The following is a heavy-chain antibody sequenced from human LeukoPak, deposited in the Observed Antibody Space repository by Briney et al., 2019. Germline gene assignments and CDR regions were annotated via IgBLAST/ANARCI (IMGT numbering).Heavy chain of an antibody. V-gene: IGHV1-69*06. D-gene: IGHD3-9*01. CDR3: ARSPHILTGENFDY. CDR1: GGTFNTYS. CDR2: IIPIFGTS. J-gene: IGHJ4*02. Sequence: SVKVSCKASGGTFNTYSINWVRQAPGQGLEWMGGIIPIFGTSNYAQKFQGRVTITADKSTSTAYMELSSLRSEDTAVYYCARSPHILTGENFDYWGQGTLLTVSS.